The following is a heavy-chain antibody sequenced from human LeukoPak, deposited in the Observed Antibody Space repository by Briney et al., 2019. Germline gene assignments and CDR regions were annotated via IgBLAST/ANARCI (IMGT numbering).Heavy chain of an antibody. V-gene: IGHV3-23*01. CDR1: GFTFSSYA. J-gene: IGHJ3*02. Sequence: PGGSLRLSCAASGFTFSSYAMNWVRQAPGKGLEWVSVLSGSGGSTVYADSVKGRFTISRDNPKNTLYLQMSSLRVDDTAVYYCASRRPRVGNAFDIWGQGTMVTVSS. CDR2: LSGSGGST. D-gene: IGHD3-10*01. CDR3: ASRRPRVGNAFDI.